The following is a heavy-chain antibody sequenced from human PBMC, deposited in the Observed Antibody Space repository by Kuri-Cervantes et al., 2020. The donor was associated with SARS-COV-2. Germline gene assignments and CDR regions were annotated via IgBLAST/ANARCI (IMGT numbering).Heavy chain of an antibody. CDR1: GFTFSSYW. J-gene: IGHJ6*02. CDR3: ARFGAAAAVSYYGMDV. D-gene: IGHD6-13*01. CDR2: INSDGSST. Sequence: GGSLRLSCAASGFTFSSYWMHWVRQAPGKGLVWVSRINSDGSSTSYADSVKGRFTISRDNAKNTLYLQMSSLRAEDTAVYYCARFGAAAAVSYYGMDVWGQGTTVTVSS. V-gene: IGHV3-74*01.